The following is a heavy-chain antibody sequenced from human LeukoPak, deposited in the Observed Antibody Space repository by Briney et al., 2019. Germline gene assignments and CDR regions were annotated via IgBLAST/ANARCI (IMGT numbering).Heavy chain of an antibody. J-gene: IGHJ3*01. D-gene: IGHD3-22*01. CDR3: SRDRADGSINAFDV. CDR2: INPNGGAT. Sequence: ASVKVSCKASGYTFTGYYIHWVRQAPGQGLEWMGWINPNGGATRFAQKFQGRVTMTRDTSISTAYMDLSSLRSDDTAVYYCSRDRADGSINAFDVWGQGTLVTVSS. CDR1: GYTFTGYY. V-gene: IGHV1-2*02.